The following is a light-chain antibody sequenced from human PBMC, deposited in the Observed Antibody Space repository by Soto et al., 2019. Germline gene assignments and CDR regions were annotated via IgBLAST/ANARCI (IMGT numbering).Light chain of an antibody. CDR1: SSNIGSNY. CDR3: AAWDDSLTGYV. J-gene: IGLJ1*01. Sequence: QSVLTQPPSASGTPGQRVTISCFGSSSNIGSNYVYWYQQLQGTAPKLLIYSNNQRPSGVPDRLSGSKSGTSASLAISGRRSEDEADYYCAAWDDSLTGYVFGTGTKVTVL. CDR2: SNN. V-gene: IGLV1-47*02.